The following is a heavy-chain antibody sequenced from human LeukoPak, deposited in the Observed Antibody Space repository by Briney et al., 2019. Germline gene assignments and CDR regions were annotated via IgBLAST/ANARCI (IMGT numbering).Heavy chain of an antibody. CDR2: VSYDGSNK. V-gene: IGHV3-30*14. D-gene: IGHD4-17*01. CDR3: ARLYTVTGFDY. J-gene: IGHJ4*02. CDR1: GFTFSDYA. Sequence: GGSLRLSCAASGFTFSDYAMHWVRQAPGKGLDWVAVVSYDGSNKYYADSVQGRFTISRDNSKNTLYLQMNSLRAEDTAVYYCARLYTVTGFDYWGQGTLVTVSS.